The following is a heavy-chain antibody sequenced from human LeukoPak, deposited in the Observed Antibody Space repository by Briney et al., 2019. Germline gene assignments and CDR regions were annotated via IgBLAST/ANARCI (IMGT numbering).Heavy chain of an antibody. CDR3: ARTPPDYGIDY. CDR2: MSPNSGNT. CDR1: GYTFISYD. V-gene: IGHV1-8*01. D-gene: IGHD4-17*01. J-gene: IGHJ4*02. Sequence: ASGKVSCKASGYTFISYDINWVRQATGQGLEWMGWMSPNSGNTGYAQKFQGRITMTKSTSISTAYMELSDLESEDTAVYYCARTPPDYGIDYWGQGTLVTVSS.